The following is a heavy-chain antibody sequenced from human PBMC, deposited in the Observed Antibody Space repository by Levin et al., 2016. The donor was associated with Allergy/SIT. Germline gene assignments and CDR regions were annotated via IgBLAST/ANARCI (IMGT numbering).Heavy chain of an antibody. V-gene: IGHV3-48*02. Sequence: WIRQPPGKGLEWVSYISSSSSTIYYADSVKGRFTISRDNAKNSLYLQMNSLRDEDTAVYYCARRHDSSGYYYFDYWGQGTLVTVSS. CDR3: ARRHDSSGYYYFDY. CDR2: ISSSSSTI. D-gene: IGHD3-22*01. J-gene: IGHJ4*02.